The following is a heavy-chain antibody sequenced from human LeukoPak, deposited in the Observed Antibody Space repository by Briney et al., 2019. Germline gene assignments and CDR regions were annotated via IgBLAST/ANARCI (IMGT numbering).Heavy chain of an antibody. Sequence: GGSLRLSCAASGFNFNTFNMNWVRQAPGEGLEWVSSITSGGDYIYYADSVKGRFTTSRDNAKNSLSLQLNSLRVEDTAVYYCARGHYDVLAASYKWTPDYWGQGTLVTVSS. J-gene: IGHJ4*02. V-gene: IGHV3-21*01. CDR1: GFNFNTFN. D-gene: IGHD3-9*01. CDR2: ITSGGDYI. CDR3: ARGHYDVLAASYKWTPDY.